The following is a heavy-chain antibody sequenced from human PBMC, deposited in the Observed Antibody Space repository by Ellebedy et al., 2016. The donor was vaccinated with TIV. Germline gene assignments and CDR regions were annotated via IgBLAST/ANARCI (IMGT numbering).Heavy chain of an antibody. CDR2: IYHSGST. CDR3: ARDGGSARFDH. V-gene: IGHV4-38-2*02. D-gene: IGHD3-16*01. CDR1: GYSISSGYF. Sequence: MPGGSLRLSCTVSGYSISSGYFWGWIRQPPGKGLEWIGSIYHSGSTYYNPSLKSRVTISVDTSKNQLSLKLSSVTAADTAVYYCARDGGSARFDHWGQGTLVTVSS. J-gene: IGHJ4*02.